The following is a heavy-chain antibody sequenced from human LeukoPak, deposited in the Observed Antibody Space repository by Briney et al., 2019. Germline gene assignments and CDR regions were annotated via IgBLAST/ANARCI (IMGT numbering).Heavy chain of an antibody. J-gene: IGHJ1*01. CDR2: ISGSGGST. D-gene: IGHD5-12*01. CDR1: GFTFNSHY. CDR3: AKVPVAIVVGGPYFQH. V-gene: IGHV3-23*01. Sequence: GGSLRLSCAASGFTFNSHYMSWVRQAPGKGLEWVSAISGSGGSTYYADSVKGRFTISRDNSKNTLYLQMNSLRAEDTAVYYCAKVPVAIVVGGPYFQHRGQGTLFTVSS.